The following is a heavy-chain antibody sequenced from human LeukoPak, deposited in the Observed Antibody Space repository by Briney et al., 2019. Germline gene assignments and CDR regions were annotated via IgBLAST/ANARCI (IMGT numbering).Heavy chain of an antibody. CDR3: ARVGREGGFYDSSGYYHSSAFDI. D-gene: IGHD3-22*01. CDR2: IYPGDSDT. Sequence: GESLKISCKGSGYSFTSYWIGWVRQMPGKGLEWMGIIYPGDSDTRYSPSFQGQVTISADKSISTAYLQWSSLKASDTAMYYCARVGREGGFYDSSGYYHSSAFDIWGQGTIVTVSS. CDR1: GYSFTSYW. V-gene: IGHV5-51*01. J-gene: IGHJ3*02.